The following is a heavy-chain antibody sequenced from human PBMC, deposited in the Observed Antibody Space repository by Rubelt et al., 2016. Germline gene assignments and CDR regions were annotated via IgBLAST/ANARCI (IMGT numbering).Heavy chain of an antibody. V-gene: IGHV1-18*04. J-gene: IGHJ4*02. Sequence: QVQLVQSGAEVKKPGASVKVSCKASGYTFTSHYMHWVRQAPGQGLEWMGWISAYHGNTNYAQKLQGRVTMTTDTSTSTAYMELRSLRSDDTAVYYCASDADYYDSSGYYPYWGQGTLVTVSS. CDR2: ISAYHGNT. CDR3: ASDADYYDSSGYYPY. CDR1: GYTFTSHY. D-gene: IGHD3-22*01.